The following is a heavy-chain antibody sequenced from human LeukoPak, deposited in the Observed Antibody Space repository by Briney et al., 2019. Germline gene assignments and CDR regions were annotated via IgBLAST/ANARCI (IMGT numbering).Heavy chain of an antibody. CDR3: ARRVSSGSFDY. J-gene: IGHJ4*02. D-gene: IGHD3-22*01. CDR2: IYPGDSDA. CDR1: AYRFTSYW. V-gene: IGHV5-51*01. Sequence: GESLKISCKGSAYRFTSYWIGWVRQMPGKGLEWMGIIYPGDSDARYSPSFQGQVTISADKSTSTAYLQWSSLKASDTAMYYCARRVSSGSFDYWGQGTLVTVSS.